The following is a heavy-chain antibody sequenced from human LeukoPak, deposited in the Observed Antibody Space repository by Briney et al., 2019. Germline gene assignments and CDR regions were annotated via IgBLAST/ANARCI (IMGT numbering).Heavy chain of an antibody. CDR1: GFTFSSYG. CDR2: ISGSGGST. D-gene: IGHD1-14*01. Sequence: GGSLRLSCAASGFTFSSYGMSWVRRAPGKGLEWVSAISGSGGSTYYADSVKGRFTISRDNSKNTLYLQMNSLRAEDTAVYYCAIDTGRNYFDYWGQGTLVTVSS. CDR3: AIDTGRNYFDY. V-gene: IGHV3-23*01. J-gene: IGHJ4*02.